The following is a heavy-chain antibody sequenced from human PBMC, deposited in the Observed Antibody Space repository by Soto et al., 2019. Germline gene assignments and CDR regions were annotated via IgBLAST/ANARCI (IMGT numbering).Heavy chain of an antibody. D-gene: IGHD4-17*01. CDR2: ISGSSSYT. Sequence: PGGSLRLSCAASGFTFSDYYMNWIRQAPGKGLEWISYISGSSSYTNYADSVKGRFTISRDNAKNSLYLQMNSLRAEDTAVYYCASVYHYGDFVFDEWGQGTLVTVSS. CDR1: GFTFSDYY. CDR3: ASVYHYGDFVFDE. V-gene: IGHV3-11*03. J-gene: IGHJ4*02.